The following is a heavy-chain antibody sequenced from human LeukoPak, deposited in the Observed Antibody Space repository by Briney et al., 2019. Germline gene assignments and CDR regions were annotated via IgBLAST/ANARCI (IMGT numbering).Heavy chain of an antibody. D-gene: IGHD4-11*01. CDR2: INPNSGET. CDR1: GYTFTDYY. Sequence: ASVKVSRKTSGYTFTDYYIHGVRQAPGQGRAWMGWINPNSGETNSAQKFQGRVTMTGDTSISTAYMELRRVTSDDTAVYYCARDRDYSNTERGFDYWGQGTLVTVSS. V-gene: IGHV1-2*02. J-gene: IGHJ4*02. CDR3: ARDRDYSNTERGFDY.